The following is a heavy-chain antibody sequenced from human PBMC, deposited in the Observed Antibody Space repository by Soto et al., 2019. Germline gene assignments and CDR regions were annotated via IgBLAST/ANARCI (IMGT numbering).Heavy chain of an antibody. D-gene: IGHD3-16*01. CDR2: MNAKSGDT. CDR1: GYTFSDFD. CDR3: ARGNPFNYAGFDV. Sequence: QAHLEQSGAEVKRPGASVKVSCKASGYTFSDFDINWLRQASGQGPEWMGWMNAKSGDTFFAQRFQGKFNMTWDTSLGTACMELGSLTSDGTAMYFCARGNPFNYAGFDVWGPGTTVAVSS. J-gene: IGHJ6*02. V-gene: IGHV1-8*01.